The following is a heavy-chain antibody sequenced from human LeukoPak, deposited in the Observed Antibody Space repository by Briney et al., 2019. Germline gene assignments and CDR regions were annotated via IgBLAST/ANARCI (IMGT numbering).Heavy chain of an antibody. CDR2: INPNSGGT. D-gene: IGHD3-22*01. Sequence: GASVKVSCKASGYTFTGYYMHWVRQAPGQGLEWMGWINPNSGGTNYAQKFQGRVTITADESTSTAYMELSSLRSEDTAVYYCARDPGPFYDSSGSVGYYYYYMDVWGKGTTVTVSS. CDR3: ARDPGPFYDSSGSVGYYYYYMDV. V-gene: IGHV1-2*02. CDR1: GYTFTGYY. J-gene: IGHJ6*03.